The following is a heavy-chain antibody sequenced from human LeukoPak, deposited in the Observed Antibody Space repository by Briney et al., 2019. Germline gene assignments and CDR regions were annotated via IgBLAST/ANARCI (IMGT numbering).Heavy chain of an antibody. CDR3: ARDYYYDTSAYRWFDP. J-gene: IGHJ5*02. CDR1: GFTFSSYG. V-gene: IGHV3-33*01. CDR2: IWYDGSNK. Sequence: GGSLRLSCAACGFTFSSYGMHWVRQAPGKGLEWVASIWYDGSNKYYADSVKGRFTISRDNSKNTLYLQMNSLRAEDTAVYYCARDYYYDTSAYRWFDPWGQGTLVTVSS. D-gene: IGHD3-22*01.